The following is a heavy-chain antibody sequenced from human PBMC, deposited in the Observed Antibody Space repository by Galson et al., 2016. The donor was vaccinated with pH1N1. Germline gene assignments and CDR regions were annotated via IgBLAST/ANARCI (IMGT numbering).Heavy chain of an antibody. D-gene: IGHD3-22*01. J-gene: IGHJ3*02. CDR2: INPSTIST. V-gene: IGHV3-23*01. CDR3: ARDRINMIVGAGTFDI. CDR1: GFTFSNYV. Sequence: SLRLSCAASGFTFSNYVMGWVRQAPGKGLQWVSSINPSTISTYYADSVKGRFTISRDNFRNTLYLQMNSLRVEDTAVYYCARDRINMIVGAGTFDIWGQGTMPTVAS.